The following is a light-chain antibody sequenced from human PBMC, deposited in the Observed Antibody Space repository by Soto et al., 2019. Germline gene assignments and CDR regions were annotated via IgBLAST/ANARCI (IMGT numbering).Light chain of an antibody. Sequence: QSVLTQPPSASGTPGQRVTISCSGSSSNIGSETVNWYQQVPGTAPKLLIYANNQRPSGVPDRFSVSKSGTSASLAIGGLQSEYEADYYCAAWDDSLKGWVFGGGTKLTVL. J-gene: IGLJ3*02. CDR3: AAWDDSLKGWV. V-gene: IGLV1-44*01. CDR1: SSNIGSET. CDR2: ANN.